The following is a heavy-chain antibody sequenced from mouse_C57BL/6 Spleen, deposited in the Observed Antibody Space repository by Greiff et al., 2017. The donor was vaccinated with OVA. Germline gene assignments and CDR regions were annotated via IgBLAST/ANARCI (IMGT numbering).Heavy chain of an antibody. V-gene: IGHV5-4*01. CDR2: ISDGGSYT. Sequence: EVQLVESGGGLVKPGGSLKLTCAASGFTFSSYAMSWVRQTPEKRLEWVATISDGGSYTYYPDNVKSRFTISRDNAKNNLYLQMSHLKSEDTAMYYCARDNGPSYAMDYWGQGTSVTVSS. CDR3: ARDNGPSYAMDY. J-gene: IGHJ4*01. CDR1: GFTFSSYA.